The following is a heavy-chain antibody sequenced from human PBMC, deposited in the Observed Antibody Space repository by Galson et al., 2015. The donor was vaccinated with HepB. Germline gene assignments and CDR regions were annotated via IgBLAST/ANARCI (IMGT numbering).Heavy chain of an antibody. CDR1: GGSISSSSYY. CDR2: IYYSGST. J-gene: IGHJ4*02. Sequence: SETLSLTCTVSGGSISSSSYYWGWIRQPPGKGLEWIGSIYYSGSTYYNPSLKSRVTISVDTSKNQFSLKLSSVTAADTAVYYCARRSTMIVVVIKGEYYFDYWGQGTLVTVSS. D-gene: IGHD3-22*01. V-gene: IGHV4-39*01. CDR3: ARRSTMIVVVIKGEYYFDY.